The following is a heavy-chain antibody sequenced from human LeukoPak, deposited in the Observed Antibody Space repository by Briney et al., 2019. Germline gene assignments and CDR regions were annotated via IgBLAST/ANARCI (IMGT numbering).Heavy chain of an antibody. D-gene: IGHD1-14*01. CDR2: ISSSSSYI. CDR1: GFTFSSYA. V-gene: IGHV3-21*01. J-gene: IGHJ4*02. Sequence: GGSLRLSCAASGFTFSSYAMSWVRQAPGKGLEWVSSISSSSSYIYYADSVKGRFTISRDNAKNSLYPQMNSLRAEDTAVYYCARSRDHPSRAGYDYWGQGTLVTVSS. CDR3: ARSRDHPSRAGYDY.